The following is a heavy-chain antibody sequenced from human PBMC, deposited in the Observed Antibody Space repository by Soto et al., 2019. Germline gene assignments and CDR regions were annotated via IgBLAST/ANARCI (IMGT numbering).Heavy chain of an antibody. CDR1: GGSMSFYY. J-gene: IGHJ4*02. Sequence: LETLSLTCNVSGGSMSFYYWILIRQPPGKGLEWVGYIYYRGTTNYNPSLRSRVTILIDMSKNQFSLKMTSVTAADTAVYYCARGGGPTTTTLTTYDYWAQGSLVTVSS. CDR2: IYYRGTT. CDR3: ARGGGPTTTTLTTYDY. V-gene: IGHV4-59*01. D-gene: IGHD4-17*01.